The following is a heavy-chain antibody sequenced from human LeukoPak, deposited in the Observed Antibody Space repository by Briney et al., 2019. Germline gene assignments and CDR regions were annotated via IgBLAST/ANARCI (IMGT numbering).Heavy chain of an antibody. J-gene: IGHJ5*02. Sequence: SETLSLTCTVSGDSISSYYWSWIRQPPGEGLEWIGYIYYSGSTNYNPSLKSRVTISVDTSKNQFSLKLSSVTAADTAVYYCARGVYYDTSDNWFDPWGQGTLVTVSS. V-gene: IGHV4-59*01. D-gene: IGHD3-22*01. CDR3: ARGVYYDTSDNWFDP. CDR1: GDSISSYY. CDR2: IYYSGST.